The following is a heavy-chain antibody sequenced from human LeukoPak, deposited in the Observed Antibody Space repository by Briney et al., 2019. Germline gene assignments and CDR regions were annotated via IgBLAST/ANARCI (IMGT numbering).Heavy chain of an antibody. Sequence: GGSLRLSCAASGFTFSRSSMNWVRQAPGKGLEWVSGINWNGGSTGYADSVKGRFTISRDNAKNSLYLQMNSLRAEDTALYYCARDLYCTNGVCFPTDYWGQGTLVTVSS. J-gene: IGHJ4*02. D-gene: IGHD2-8*01. CDR2: INWNGGST. CDR3: ARDLYCTNGVCFPTDY. V-gene: IGHV3-20*04. CDR1: GFTFSRSS.